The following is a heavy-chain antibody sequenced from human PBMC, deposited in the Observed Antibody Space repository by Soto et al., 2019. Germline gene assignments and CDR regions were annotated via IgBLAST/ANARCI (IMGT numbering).Heavy chain of an antibody. CDR1: GGTFSSYA. CDR3: ARDKRVGYSGDDGGYYYYGMDV. D-gene: IGHD5-12*01. J-gene: IGHJ6*02. V-gene: IGHV1-69*13. Sequence: SVKVSCKASGGTFSSYAISWVRQAPGQGLEWMGGIIPIFSTANYAQKFQGRVTITADESTSTAYMELSSLRSEDTAVDYCARDKRVGYSGDDGGYYYYGMDVWGQGTTVTVSS. CDR2: IIPIFSTA.